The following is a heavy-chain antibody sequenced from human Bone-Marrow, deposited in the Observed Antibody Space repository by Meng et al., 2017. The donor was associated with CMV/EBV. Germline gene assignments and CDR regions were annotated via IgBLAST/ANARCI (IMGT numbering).Heavy chain of an antibody. CDR2: ISAYNGNT. CDR1: GGTFSSYA. CDR3: ARVSGVVIRLYWYFDL. D-gene: IGHD3-3*01. J-gene: IGHJ2*01. V-gene: IGHV1-18*01. Sequence: ASVKVSCKASGGTFSSYAISWVRQAPGQGLEWMGWISAYNGNTNYAQKLQGRGTMTTDTSTSTAYMELRSLRSDDTAVYYCARVSGVVIRLYWYFDLWGRGTLVTVSS.